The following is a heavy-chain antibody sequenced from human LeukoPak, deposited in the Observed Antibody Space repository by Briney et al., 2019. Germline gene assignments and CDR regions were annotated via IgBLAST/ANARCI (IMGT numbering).Heavy chain of an antibody. CDR1: GGSITTSRYY. D-gene: IGHD3-10*01. V-gene: IGHV4-39*01. J-gene: IGHJ4*02. CDR2: VYYFGNA. CDR3: ATHKEGSYFDS. Sequence: SETRSLTCSVSGGSITTSRYYWGWIRQSPGKGLEWIGSVYYFGNAYYRPSLMSRATISIDTSKKRISLNLTSVTARDTAIYYCATHKEGSYFDSWGQGTLVTASS.